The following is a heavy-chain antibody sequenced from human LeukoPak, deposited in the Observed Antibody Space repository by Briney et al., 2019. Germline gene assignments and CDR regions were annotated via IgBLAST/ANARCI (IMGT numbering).Heavy chain of an antibody. J-gene: IGHJ4*02. Sequence: GGSLRLSCAASGLTFSSSWMSWVRQAPGKGLEWVSYISSSGSTIYYADSVKGRFTISRDNAKNSLYLQMNSLRAEDTAVYYCARDFEGFDYWGQGTLVTVSS. V-gene: IGHV3-48*04. CDR1: GLTFSSSW. CDR3: ARDFEGFDY. CDR2: ISSSGSTI.